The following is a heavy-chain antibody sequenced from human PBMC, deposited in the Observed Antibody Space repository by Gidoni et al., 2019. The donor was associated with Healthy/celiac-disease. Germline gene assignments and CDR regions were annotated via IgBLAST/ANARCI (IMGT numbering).Heavy chain of an antibody. CDR2: IRSKAYGGTT. D-gene: IGHD6-13*01. CDR3: TRDRRGVSAADWFDP. Sequence: EVQLVESGGGLVQPGRSLRLSCTASGFTFGDYAMSWFRQAPGKGLEWVGFIRSKAYGGTTEYAASVKGRFTISRDDSKSIAYLQMNSLKTEDTAVYYCTRDRRGVSAADWFDPWGQGTLVTVSS. J-gene: IGHJ5*02. V-gene: IGHV3-49*03. CDR1: GFTFGDYA.